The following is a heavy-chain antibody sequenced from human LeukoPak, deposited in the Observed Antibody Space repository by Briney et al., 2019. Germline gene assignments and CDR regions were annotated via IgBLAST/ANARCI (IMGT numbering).Heavy chain of an antibody. Sequence: QPGGSLRLSCAASGFAFSSYSMTWVRQAPGKGLEWVSSISESGRSTYYADSVKGRFTISRDNSKNPLYLQMNSLRAEDTALYYCDSGSAAPPDWGQGTLVTVSS. J-gene: IGHJ4*02. D-gene: IGHD3-10*01. CDR1: GFAFSSYS. V-gene: IGHV3-23*01. CDR2: ISESGRST. CDR3: DSGSAAPPD.